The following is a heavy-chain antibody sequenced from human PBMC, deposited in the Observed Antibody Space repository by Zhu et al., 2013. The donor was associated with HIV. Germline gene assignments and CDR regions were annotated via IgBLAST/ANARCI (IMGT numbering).Heavy chain of an antibody. CDR2: INPNNGDT. D-gene: IGHD2-2*01. CDR3: ARSPSTLPAAYNGDAFDM. Sequence: QVHLVQSGAEVKKPGASVKVSCKASGYSFTGYFMHWVRQAPGQGLEWMGWINPNNGDTNFAQKFQGRVTMTRDTSISTAYMELSRLRSDDTAVYYCARSPSTLPAAYNGDAFDMWGQGTMVTVSS. CDR1: GYSFTGYF. J-gene: IGHJ3*02. V-gene: IGHV1-2*02.